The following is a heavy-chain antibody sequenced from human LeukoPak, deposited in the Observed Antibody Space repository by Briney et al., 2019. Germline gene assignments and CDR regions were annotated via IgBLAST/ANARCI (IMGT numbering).Heavy chain of an antibody. CDR3: ARHRPYSSSRPYFFDY. V-gene: IGHV5-51*01. J-gene: IGHJ4*02. Sequence: GEFLKISCKGSGYSFSNYWIGWVRQMPGKGLEWMGIIYAFDSDVKYSPSFQGQVTISADKSISTAYLQWSSLKASDTAMYFCARHRPYSSSRPYFFDYWGQGTLVTVSS. CDR2: IYAFDSDV. D-gene: IGHD6-13*01. CDR1: GYSFSNYW.